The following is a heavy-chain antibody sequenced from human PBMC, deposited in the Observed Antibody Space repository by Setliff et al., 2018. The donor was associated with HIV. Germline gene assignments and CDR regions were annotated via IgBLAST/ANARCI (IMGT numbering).Heavy chain of an antibody. D-gene: IGHD2-2*01. CDR2: ISAYNGNT. J-gene: IGHJ5*02. CDR3: ARDSCSSTSCPNWCDP. Sequence: VASVKVSCKASGYTFTSYGISWVRQAPGQGLEWMGWISAYNGNTNYAQKLQGRVTMTTDTSTNTAYMELRSLRSDDTAVYYCARDSCSSTSCPNWCDPWGQGTLITVSS. V-gene: IGHV1-18*01. CDR1: GYTFTSYG.